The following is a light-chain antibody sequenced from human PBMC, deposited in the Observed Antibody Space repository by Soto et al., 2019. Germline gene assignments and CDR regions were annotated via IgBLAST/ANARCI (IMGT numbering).Light chain of an antibody. CDR1: SSDVGNYDS. V-gene: IGLV2-8*01. J-gene: IGLJ1*01. Sequence: QSVLTQPASLSGSPGQSITISCTGTSSDVGNYDSVSWYQHHPGKAPQAVIYEVNKRPSGVPDRFSGSKSGNTASLTVSGLQAEDEGDYYCSSYAGSNNYVFGTGTKVTVL. CDR2: EVN. CDR3: SSYAGSNNYV.